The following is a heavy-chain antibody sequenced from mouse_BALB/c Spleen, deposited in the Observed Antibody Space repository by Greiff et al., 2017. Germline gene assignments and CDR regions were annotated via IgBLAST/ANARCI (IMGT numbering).Heavy chain of an antibody. CDR1: GFTFSSYA. Sequence: EVHLVESGGGLVKPGGSLKLSCAASGFTFSSYAMSWVRQTPEKRLEWVASISSGGSTYYQDSVKGRFTISRDNARNILYLQMSSLRSEDTAMYYCAREELLPYYAMDYWGQGTSVTVSS. CDR3: AREELLPYYAMDY. J-gene: IGHJ4*01. V-gene: IGHV5-6-5*01. D-gene: IGHD2-12*01. CDR2: ISSGGST.